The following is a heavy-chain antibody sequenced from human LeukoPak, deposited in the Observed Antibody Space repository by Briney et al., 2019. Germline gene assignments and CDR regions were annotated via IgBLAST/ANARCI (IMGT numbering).Heavy chain of an antibody. CDR2: IYYSGST. V-gene: IGHV4-59*08. CDR3: ARAPSLKKLVRYFDWFQPNWFDP. Sequence: SETLSLTCTVSGGSISSYYWSWIRQPPGKGLEWIGYIYYSGSTNYNPSLKSRVTISVDTSKNQFSLKLSSVAAADTAVYYCARAPSLKKLVRYFDWFQPNWFDPWGQGTLVTVSS. CDR1: GGSISSYY. D-gene: IGHD3-9*01. J-gene: IGHJ5*02.